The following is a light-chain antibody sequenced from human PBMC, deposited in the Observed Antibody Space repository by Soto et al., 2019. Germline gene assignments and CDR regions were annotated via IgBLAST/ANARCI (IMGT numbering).Light chain of an antibody. J-gene: IGLJ1*01. V-gene: IGLV2-8*01. CDR2: EVS. CDR1: GSDVGGYNY. Sequence: QSALTQPPSASGSPGQSVTISCTGTGSDVGGYNYVSWYQQHPGKAPKLMIYEVSKRPSGVPDRFSGSKSGNTASLTVSGLQAEDEADYYCSSYAGSHYVFGTGTKLTVL. CDR3: SSYAGSHYV.